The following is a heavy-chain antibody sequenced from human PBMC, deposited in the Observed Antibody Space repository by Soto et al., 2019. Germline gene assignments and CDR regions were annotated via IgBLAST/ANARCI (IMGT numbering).Heavy chain of an antibody. D-gene: IGHD2-15*01. J-gene: IGHJ5*02. CDR1: GYTFTSYG. V-gene: IGHV1-18*01. Sequence: QVQLVQSGAEVKTPGASVKVSCKASGYTFTSYGITWVRQAPGQGLEWMGWISAFNGDTDYAQHLQGRITMTTDTSTSTAYMELSGLISDDTAVYYCARPSYCSGRSRYRGADQHNWFDPWGQGTLVIVSS. CDR2: ISAFNGDT. CDR3: ARPSYCSGRSRYRGADQHNWFDP.